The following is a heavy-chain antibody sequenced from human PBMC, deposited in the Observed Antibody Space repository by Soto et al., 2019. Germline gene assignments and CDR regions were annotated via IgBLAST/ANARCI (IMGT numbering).Heavy chain of an antibody. D-gene: IGHD3-22*01. J-gene: IGHJ4*02. V-gene: IGHV3-33*01. CDR2: IWYDGSNK. Sequence: GGSLRLSCAASGFTFSNYGMHLVRQAQGKGLEWVAVIWYDGSNKYYADSVKGRFTISRDNSKNTLYLQMNSLRAEDTAVYYCARDQTYYYDSSGYRSFDYWGQGTLVTVSS. CDR1: GFTFSNYG. CDR3: ARDQTYYYDSSGYRSFDY.